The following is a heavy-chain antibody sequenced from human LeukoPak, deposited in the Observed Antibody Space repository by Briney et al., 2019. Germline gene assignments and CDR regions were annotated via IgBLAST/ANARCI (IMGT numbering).Heavy chain of an antibody. Sequence: PGGSLRLSCAASGFTFSSYAMSWVRQAPGKGLEWVSSISGSGGSTFYADSVKDRFTISRDSSKNTLYLQMNSLRAEDTAVYYCVSLERIVDDYWGQGTLVTVSS. CDR3: VSLERIVDDY. J-gene: IGHJ4*02. V-gene: IGHV3-23*01. D-gene: IGHD2-21*01. CDR2: ISGSGGST. CDR1: GFTFSSYA.